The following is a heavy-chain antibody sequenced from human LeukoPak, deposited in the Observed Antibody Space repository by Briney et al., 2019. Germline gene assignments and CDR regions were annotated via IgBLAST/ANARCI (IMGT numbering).Heavy chain of an antibody. CDR1: GFVFSDYG. J-gene: IGHJ5*02. D-gene: IGHD2-2*01. CDR3: AQDTFCSSDSCSFGTTWFDP. Sequence: GGSLRLSCATSGFVFSDYGIHWVRQAPGKGLEWVAFIRYDGSDPNYPDSVKGRFTISRDNSKNMVQLQMNSLRVEDTAVYYCAQDTFCSSDSCSFGTTWFDPWGQGTLVTVSS. V-gene: IGHV3-30*02. CDR2: IRYDGSDP.